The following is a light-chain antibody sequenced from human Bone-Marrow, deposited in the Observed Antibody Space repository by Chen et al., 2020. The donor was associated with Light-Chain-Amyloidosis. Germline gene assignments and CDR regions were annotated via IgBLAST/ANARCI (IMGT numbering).Light chain of an antibody. CDR1: QSVSSY. Sequence: VLTQSPATLSLSPGERATLSCRASQSVSSYLAWYQQKPGQAPRLLIYDASNRATGIPARFSGSGSGTDFTLTISSLEPEDFAVYYCQQRSNWPPITFGQGTRLEIK. CDR3: QQRSNWPPIT. J-gene: IGKJ5*01. CDR2: DAS. V-gene: IGKV3-11*01.